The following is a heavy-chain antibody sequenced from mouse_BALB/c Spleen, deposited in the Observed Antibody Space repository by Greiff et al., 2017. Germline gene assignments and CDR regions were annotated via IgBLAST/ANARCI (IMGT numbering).Heavy chain of an antibody. Sequence: EVKLVESGGGLVKPGGSLKLSCAASGFTFSSYAMSWVRQTPEKRLEWVASISSGGSTYYPDSVKGRFTISRDNARNILYLQMSSLRSEDTAMYYCARRELLLGRYFDYWGQGTTLTVSS. CDR2: ISSGGST. V-gene: IGHV5-6-5*01. D-gene: IGHD1-1*01. CDR1: GFTFSSYA. J-gene: IGHJ2*01. CDR3: ARRELLLGRYFDY.